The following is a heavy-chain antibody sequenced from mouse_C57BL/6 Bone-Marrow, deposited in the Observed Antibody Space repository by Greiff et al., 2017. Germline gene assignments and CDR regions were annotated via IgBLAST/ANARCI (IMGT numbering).Heavy chain of an antibody. D-gene: IGHD1-1*01. CDR3: ASDLRRSHY. Sequence: EVQGVESGGGLVKPGGSLKLSCAASGFTFSSYAMSWVRQTPEKRLAWVATISDGGSYTYYPDNVKGRFTISRANAKTNLYLQMSHLKAEDTAIYYCASDLRRSHYWGQGTTLTVSS. CDR1: GFTFSSYA. CDR2: ISDGGSYT. J-gene: IGHJ2*01. V-gene: IGHV5-4*01.